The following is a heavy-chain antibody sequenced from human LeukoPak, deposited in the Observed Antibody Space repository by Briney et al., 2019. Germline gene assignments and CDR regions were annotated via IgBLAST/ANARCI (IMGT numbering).Heavy chain of an antibody. CDR3: ATEGVRNSGSYRFRRWFDP. CDR1: GYTFTSYD. J-gene: IGHJ5*02. Sequence: GASVKVSCKASGYTFTSYDINWVRQATGQGLEWMGWMNPNSGNTGYAQKFQGRVTMTRNTSISTAYMELSSLRSEDTAVYYCATEGVRNSGSYRFRRWFDPWGQGTLVTVSS. D-gene: IGHD1-26*01. V-gene: IGHV1-8*01. CDR2: MNPNSGNT.